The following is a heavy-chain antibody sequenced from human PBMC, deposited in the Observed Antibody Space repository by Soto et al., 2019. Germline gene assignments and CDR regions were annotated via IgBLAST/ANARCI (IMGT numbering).Heavy chain of an antibody. CDR2: TYYSGTT. CDR1: GGSMIAYY. CDR3: ARSPQYYTPGSSPFDY. J-gene: IGHJ4*03. D-gene: IGHD3-3*01. V-gene: IGHV4-59*08. Sequence: SETLSLTCTVSGGSMIAYYWNWMRQPPGKGLQWIGYTYYSGTTYYNPSLRSRVTISADTSKNQFSLSLTSVTAADTAVYYCARSPQYYTPGSSPFDYWGPGTMVTVSS.